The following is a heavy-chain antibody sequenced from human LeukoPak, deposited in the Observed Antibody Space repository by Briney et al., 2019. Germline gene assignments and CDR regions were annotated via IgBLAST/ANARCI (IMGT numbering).Heavy chain of an antibody. CDR2: IYYSGST. CDR3: AREDGSGINYYYGMDV. Sequence: SETLSLTCTVSGGSISSYYWSWIRQPPGKGLEWIGYIYYSGSTNYNPSLKSRVTISVDTSKNQFSLKLSSVTAADTAVYYCAREDGSGINYYYGMDVWGQGTTVTVSS. D-gene: IGHD3-10*01. J-gene: IGHJ6*02. V-gene: IGHV4-59*12. CDR1: GGSISSYY.